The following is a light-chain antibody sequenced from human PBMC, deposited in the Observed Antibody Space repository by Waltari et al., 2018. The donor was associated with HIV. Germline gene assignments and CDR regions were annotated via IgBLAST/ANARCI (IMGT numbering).Light chain of an antibody. V-gene: IGKV3-20*01. J-gene: IGKJ4*01. CDR1: QSASSHY. CDR2: ATS. Sequence: IVLTQSPGTLSLSPGDTASLSCRASQSASSHYLAWYQQKPGQAPSLVIYATSNRATGVPDRFSGGGSGTDFTLTISRLEPEDFAVYFCQLYGTTPLVTFGRGTKVEI. CDR3: QLYGTTPLVT.